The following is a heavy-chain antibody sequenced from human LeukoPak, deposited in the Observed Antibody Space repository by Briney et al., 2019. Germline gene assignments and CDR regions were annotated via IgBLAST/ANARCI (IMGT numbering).Heavy chain of an antibody. CDR3: ARLYSYHSMDV. CDR2: IFYGGNT. J-gene: IGHJ6*02. CDR1: GGYISSSANY. Sequence: SETLSLTCTVSGGYISSSANYWGWIRQPPGRGLEWIGTIFYGGNTYYNPSLKSRLTISVDTSKNQLSLKLTSVTAADTAVYYCARLYSYHSMDVWGQGTTVTVSS. V-gene: IGHV4-39*07.